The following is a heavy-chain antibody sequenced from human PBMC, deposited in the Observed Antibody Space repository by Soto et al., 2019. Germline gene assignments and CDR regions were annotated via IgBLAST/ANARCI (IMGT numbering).Heavy chain of an antibody. V-gene: IGHV1-8*01. CDR3: ARSPCYDSSGLD. CDR1: GYTFTSYD. J-gene: IGHJ4*02. D-gene: IGHD3-22*01. Sequence: ASVKVSCKASGYTFTSYDTNWVRQATGQGLEWMGWMNPNSGNTGYAQKFQGRVTMTRNTSISTAYMELSSLRSEDTAVYYCARSPCYDSSGLDWGQGTLVTVSS. CDR2: MNPNSGNT.